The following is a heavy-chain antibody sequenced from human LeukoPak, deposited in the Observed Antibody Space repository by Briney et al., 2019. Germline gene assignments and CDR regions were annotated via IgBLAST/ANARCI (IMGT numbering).Heavy chain of an antibody. Sequence: GGSLRLSCAASGFTFRSYVLSWVRQAPGKGLEWVSTISASGGGTYYADSVKRPFTISRDNSKNTLYLQINSLRADDTAIYYCTKPCYSSSWPNYYSGMDVWGQGTTVTVSS. J-gene: IGHJ6*02. V-gene: IGHV3-23*01. CDR3: TKPCYSSSWPNYYSGMDV. D-gene: IGHD6-13*01. CDR1: GFTFRSYV. CDR2: ISASGGGT.